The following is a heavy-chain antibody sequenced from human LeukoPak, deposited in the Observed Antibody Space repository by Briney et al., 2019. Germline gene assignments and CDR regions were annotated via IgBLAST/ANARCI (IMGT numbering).Heavy chain of an antibody. V-gene: IGHV3-7*01. CDR1: GFTFRRYG. Sequence: GGSLRLSCAASGFTFRRYGMSWVRQAPGKGLEWVANIKQDGSEKYYVDSVKGRFTISRDNAKNSLYLQMNSLRAEDTAVYYCARAGGTYYGIAFDIWGQGTMVTVSS. D-gene: IGHD1-26*01. J-gene: IGHJ3*02. CDR2: IKQDGSEK. CDR3: ARAGGTYYGIAFDI.